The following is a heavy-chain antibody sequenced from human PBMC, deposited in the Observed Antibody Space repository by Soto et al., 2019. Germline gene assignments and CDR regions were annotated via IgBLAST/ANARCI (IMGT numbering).Heavy chain of an antibody. V-gene: IGHV4-59*07. CDR2: ISYSGST. CDR3: ARASPTGDYARDY. Sequence: NPADTLSLTCTVSGGSISSYYWIWIRQPPGKGLEWIGYISYSGSTNYNPSLKSRPTISVDTSKNQFSLKLRSVTAADTAVYYCARASPTGDYARDYWGEGTLVTVSS. CDR1: GGSISSYY. D-gene: IGHD4-17*01. J-gene: IGHJ4*02.